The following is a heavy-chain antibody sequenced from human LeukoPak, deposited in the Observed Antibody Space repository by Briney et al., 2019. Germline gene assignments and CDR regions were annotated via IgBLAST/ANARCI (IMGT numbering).Heavy chain of an antibody. CDR1: GGSISSYY. D-gene: IGHD3-22*01. CDR2: IYYSGST. J-gene: IGHJ3*02. V-gene: IGHV4-59*01. CDR3: ARHLNYYDSSGYYFGGAFDI. Sequence: SETLSLTCTGSGGSISSYYWRWIRHPPGTRLEWIGYIYYSGSTNYNPSLKSRVTISVDTSKNQFSLKLSSVTAADTAVYYCARHLNYYDSSGYYFGGAFDIWGQGTMVTVSS.